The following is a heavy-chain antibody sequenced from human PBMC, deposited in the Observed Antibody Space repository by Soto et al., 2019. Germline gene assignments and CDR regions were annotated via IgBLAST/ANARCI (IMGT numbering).Heavy chain of an antibody. Sequence: PGGSLRLSCAASGFTFSSYAMSWVRQAPGKGLEWVSAISGSGGSTYYADSVKGRFTISRDNSKNTLYLQMNSLRAEDTAVYYCATLGRYYDFWSGYGRWGQGTLVTVSS. V-gene: IGHV3-23*01. D-gene: IGHD3-3*01. CDR3: ATLGRYYDFWSGYGR. CDR1: GFTFSSYA. J-gene: IGHJ4*02. CDR2: ISGSGGST.